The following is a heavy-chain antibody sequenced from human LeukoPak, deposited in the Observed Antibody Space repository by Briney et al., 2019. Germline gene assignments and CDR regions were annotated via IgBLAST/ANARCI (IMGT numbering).Heavy chain of an antibody. D-gene: IGHD6-13*01. Sequence: SETLSLTCTVSGGSISSYYWSWIRQPAGKGLEWIGRIYTSGSTNYNPSLKSRVTMSVDTSKNQFSLKLSSVTAADMAVYYCARGRVYSSSWYKSYYGMDVWGQGTTVTVSS. J-gene: IGHJ6*02. CDR1: GGSISSYY. CDR2: IYTSGST. CDR3: ARGRVYSSSWYKSYYGMDV. V-gene: IGHV4-4*07.